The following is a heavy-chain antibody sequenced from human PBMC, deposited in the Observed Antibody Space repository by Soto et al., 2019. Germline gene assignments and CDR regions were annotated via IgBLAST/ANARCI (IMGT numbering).Heavy chain of an antibody. J-gene: IGHJ6*02. CDR3: ARDTPRYSYGFPGDYYYGMDV. V-gene: IGHV1-69*13. CDR2: IIPIFGTA. CDR1: VGTFSSYA. Sequence: SVKVSCKASVGTFSSYAISWVRQAPGQGLEWMGGIIPIFGTANYAQQFQGRVTITADESTSTAYMELSSLRSEDTAVYYCARDTPRYSYGFPGDYYYGMDVWGQGTTVTVSS. D-gene: IGHD5-18*01.